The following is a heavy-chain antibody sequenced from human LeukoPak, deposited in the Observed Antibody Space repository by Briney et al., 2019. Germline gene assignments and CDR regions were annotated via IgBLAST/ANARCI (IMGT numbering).Heavy chain of an antibody. CDR1: GGSISSSSYY. J-gene: IGHJ6*03. Sequence: PSETLSLTCTVSGGSISSSSYYWGWIRQPPGKGLEWIGSIYYSGSTYYNPSLKSRVTISVDTSKNQFSLKLSSVTAADTAVYYCARDRHSSIIYYYYYMDVWGKGTTVTVSS. CDR3: ARDRHSSIIYYYYYMDV. CDR2: IYYSGST. V-gene: IGHV4-39*07. D-gene: IGHD6-13*01.